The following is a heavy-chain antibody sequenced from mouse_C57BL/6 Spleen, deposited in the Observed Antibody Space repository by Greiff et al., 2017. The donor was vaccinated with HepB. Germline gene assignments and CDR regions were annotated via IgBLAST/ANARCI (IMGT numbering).Heavy chain of an antibody. CDR3: TRPSQAWFAY. V-gene: IGHV1-15*01. CDR1: GYTFTDYE. CDR2: IDPETGGT. Sequence: VQLQESGAELVRPGASVTLSCKASGYTFTDYEMHWVKQTPVHGLEWIGAIDPETGGTAYNQKFKGKAILTADKSSSTAYMELRSLTSEDSAVYYCTRPSQAWFAYWGQGTLVTVSA. J-gene: IGHJ3*01.